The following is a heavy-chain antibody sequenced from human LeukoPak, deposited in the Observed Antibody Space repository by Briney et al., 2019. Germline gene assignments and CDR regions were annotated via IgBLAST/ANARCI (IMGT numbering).Heavy chain of an antibody. CDR1: GYTFTSYG. Sequence: ASVKVSCKASGYTFTSYGISWVRQAPGQGLEWMGWISTYDSNTNYAQRLQGRVTITTDTSTSTAYMDLRSLRSDDTAVYYCARGLNYYDSSGYYYDARFDYWGQRTLVTVSS. J-gene: IGHJ4*02. CDR2: ISTYDSNT. D-gene: IGHD3-22*01. V-gene: IGHV1-18*01. CDR3: ARGLNYYDSSGYYYDARFDY.